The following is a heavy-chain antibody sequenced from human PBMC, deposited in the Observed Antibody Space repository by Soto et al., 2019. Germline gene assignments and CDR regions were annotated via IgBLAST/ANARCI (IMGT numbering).Heavy chain of an antibody. CDR3: AKDQYYYDSSGTGPDAFDI. D-gene: IGHD3-22*01. CDR1: GFTFSSYA. V-gene: IGHV3-23*01. Sequence: GGSLRLSCAASGFTFSSYAMSWVRQAPGKGLEWVSAISGSGGSTYYADSVKDRFTISRDNSKNTLYLQMNSLRAEDTAVYYCAKDQYYYDSSGTGPDAFDIWGQGTMVTVSS. J-gene: IGHJ3*02. CDR2: ISGSGGST.